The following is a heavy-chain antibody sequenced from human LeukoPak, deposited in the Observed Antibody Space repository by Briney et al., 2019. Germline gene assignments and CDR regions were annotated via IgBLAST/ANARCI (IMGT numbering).Heavy chain of an antibody. D-gene: IGHD1-26*01. CDR3: ARGAKWAYYFDY. V-gene: IGHV3-11*04. CDR2: ISSSGSTI. J-gene: IGHJ4*02. CDR1: GFTFSDYY. Sequence: GGSLRLSCAASGFTFSDYYMSWIRQAPGKGLEWVSYISSSGSTIYYADSVKGRFTVSRDNAKYSLYLQMNSLTAEDTAVYYCARGAKWAYYFDYWGQGTLVTVSS.